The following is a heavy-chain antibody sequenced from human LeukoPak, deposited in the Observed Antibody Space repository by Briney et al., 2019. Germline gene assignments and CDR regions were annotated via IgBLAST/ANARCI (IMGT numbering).Heavy chain of an antibody. V-gene: IGHV3-21*01. Sequence: GGSLRLSCAASGFTFSSYSMNWVRQAPGKGLEWVSSISGSSSYIYYADSVKGRFTISRDNAKNSLYLQINSLRAEDTAVYYCASGRQLGYWGQGTLVTVSS. CDR1: GFTFSSYS. J-gene: IGHJ4*02. CDR3: ASGRQLGY. CDR2: ISGSSSYI. D-gene: IGHD6-13*01.